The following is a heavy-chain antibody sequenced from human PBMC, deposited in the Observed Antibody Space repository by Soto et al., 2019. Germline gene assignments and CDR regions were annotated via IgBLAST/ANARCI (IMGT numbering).Heavy chain of an antibody. CDR3: ARARARESCYDSGCYGLDC. CDR2: IIPIFGTA. V-gene: IGHV1-69*13. Sequence: SLKVSCKASGSTFSSNAISWGRQAPGQGLEWMGGIIPIFGTANYAQKFQGRVTITADESTSTAYMELSSLRSEDTAVYYCARARARESCYDSGCYGLDCWGQGTSVT. CDR1: GSTFSSNA. J-gene: IGHJ6*02. D-gene: IGHD5-12*01.